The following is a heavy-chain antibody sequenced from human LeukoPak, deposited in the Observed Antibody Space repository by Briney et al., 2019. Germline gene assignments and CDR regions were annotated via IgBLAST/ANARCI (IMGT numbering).Heavy chain of an antibody. CDR1: GGLISSYY. CDR2: IYYSGST. Sequence: SETLSLTCTVSGGLISSYYWMWTRQPPGKGLEWIGYIYYSGSTNYNPSLKSRVTISVDTSKNQFSLKLSSVTAADTAVYYCANLDTAMVWGQGTLVTVSS. J-gene: IGHJ4*02. V-gene: IGHV4-59*08. D-gene: IGHD5-18*01. CDR3: ANLDTAMV.